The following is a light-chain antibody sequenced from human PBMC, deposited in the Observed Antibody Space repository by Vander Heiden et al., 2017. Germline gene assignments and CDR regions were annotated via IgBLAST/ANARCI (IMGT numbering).Light chain of an antibody. V-gene: IGLV3-1*01. CDR3: QARDSSRV. CDR1: KLGDKY. Sequence: SYELTQPPSVSVSPGQTASITCSGDKLGDKYACWYQQKPGQSPGWVIYQDSKRPSEIPDRFSGSNSGNTANLTISGTQAMEEADYYCQARDSSRVFGGGTKLTVL. CDR2: QDS. J-gene: IGLJ2*01.